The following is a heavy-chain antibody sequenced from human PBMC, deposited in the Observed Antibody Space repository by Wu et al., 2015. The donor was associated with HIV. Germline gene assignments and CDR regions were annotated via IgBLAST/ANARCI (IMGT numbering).Heavy chain of an antibody. CDR2: ISGYNGNT. Sequence: QVQLVQSGTEVRESGASLKVSCKASGYVFKTYGISWLRQAPGQGLEWMGWISGYNGNTNYAQNLQGRVTMTADTSTNTVYMELRSLRSDGTAVYYCVRDSTEDRPNWFDPWGQGTLVIVSS. J-gene: IGHJ5*02. CDR3: VRDSTEDRPNWFDP. V-gene: IGHV1-18*01. CDR1: GYVFKTYG. D-gene: IGHD6-6*01.